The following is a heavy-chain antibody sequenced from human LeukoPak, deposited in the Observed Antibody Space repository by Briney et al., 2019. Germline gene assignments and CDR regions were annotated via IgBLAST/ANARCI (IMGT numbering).Heavy chain of an antibody. D-gene: IGHD1/OR15-1a*01. CDR3: ARDGGEELEHNYYYYGMDV. CDR1: GFIFSDYY. V-gene: IGHV3-11*01. Sequence: GGSLRLSCAASGFIFSDYYMNWIRQAPGKGLEWVSYISTSGSTTYYADSVKGRFTISRDNAKNSLYLLMNSLRAEDTAVYYCARDGGEELEHNYYYYGMDVWGQGTTVTVSS. J-gene: IGHJ6*02. CDR2: ISTSGSTT.